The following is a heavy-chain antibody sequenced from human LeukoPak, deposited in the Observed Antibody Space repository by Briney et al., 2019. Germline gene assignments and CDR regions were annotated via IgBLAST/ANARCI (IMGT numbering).Heavy chain of an antibody. Sequence: SETLSLTCAVYGGSFSGYYWSWIRQPPGKGLEWIGEINHSGSTNYNPSLKSRVTISVDTSKNQFSLKLSSVTAADTAVHYCAGTSIAYEFFDYWGQGTLVTVSS. D-gene: IGHD6-6*01. CDR2: INHSGST. CDR3: AGTSIAYEFFDY. J-gene: IGHJ4*02. V-gene: IGHV4-34*01. CDR1: GGSFSGYY.